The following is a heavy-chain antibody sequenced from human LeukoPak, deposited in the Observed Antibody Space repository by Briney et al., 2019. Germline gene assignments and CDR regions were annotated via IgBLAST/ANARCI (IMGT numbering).Heavy chain of an antibody. D-gene: IGHD2/OR15-2a*01. CDR3: ARLGEYSGYATH. J-gene: IGHJ4*02. CDR1: GGSISSYY. Sequence: SETLSLTCTVSGGSISSYYGSWIRQPPGKGLEGIGYIHSRGNTKYNSSLKSRVTISVDTSKNQFSLKLSAVTAAATAVYYCARLGEYSGYATHWGQGTLVTVSS. CDR2: IHSRGNT. V-gene: IGHV4-59*08.